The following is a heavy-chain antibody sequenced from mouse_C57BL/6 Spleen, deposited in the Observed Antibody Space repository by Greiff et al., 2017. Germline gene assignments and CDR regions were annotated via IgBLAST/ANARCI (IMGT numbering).Heavy chain of an antibody. D-gene: IGHD1-1*01. V-gene: IGHV1-55*01. CDR3: ATHYYGPPYYFDY. CDR2: IYPGSGST. Sequence: QVQLQQPGAELLKPGASVKMSCKASGYTFTSYWITWVKQRPGQGLEWIGDIYPGSGSTNYNEKFKSKARLTVDTSSSTAYMQLRSLTSEDSAVYYWATHYYGPPYYFDYWGQGTTLTVSS. CDR1: GYTFTSYW. J-gene: IGHJ2*01.